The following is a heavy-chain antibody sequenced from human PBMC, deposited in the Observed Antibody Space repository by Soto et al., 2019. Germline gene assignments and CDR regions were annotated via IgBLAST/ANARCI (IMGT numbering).Heavy chain of an antibody. CDR3: ASVVEYSSGWLGAFDI. J-gene: IGHJ3*02. V-gene: IGHV1-18*01. CDR1: GYTFTSYG. Sequence: GASVKVSCKASGYTFTSYGISWVRQAPGQGPEWMGWISAYNGNTNYAQKLQGRVTMTTDTSTSTAYMELRSLRSDDTAVYYCASVVEYSSGWLGAFDIWGQGTMVTVSS. CDR2: ISAYNGNT. D-gene: IGHD6-19*01.